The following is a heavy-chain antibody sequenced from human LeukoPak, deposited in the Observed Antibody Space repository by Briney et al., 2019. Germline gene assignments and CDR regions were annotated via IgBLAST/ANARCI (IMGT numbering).Heavy chain of an antibody. Sequence: PSETLSLTCTVSGGSISSYYWSWIRQPAGKGLEWIGRIYTSGSTNYNPSLKSRVTMSVDTSKNQFSLKLSSVTAADTAVYYCAREGYSSGWYNWFDPWGQGTLVTVSS. D-gene: IGHD6-19*01. CDR1: GGSISSYY. J-gene: IGHJ5*02. V-gene: IGHV4-4*07. CDR3: AREGYSSGWYNWFDP. CDR2: IYTSGST.